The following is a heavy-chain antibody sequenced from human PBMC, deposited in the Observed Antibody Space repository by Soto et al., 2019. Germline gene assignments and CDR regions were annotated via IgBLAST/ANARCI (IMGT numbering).Heavy chain of an antibody. V-gene: IGHV4-39*01. D-gene: IGHD3-9*01. CDR1: GGSISSSSYY. CDR2: IYYSGST. Sequence: SETLSLTCTVSGGSISSSSYYWGWIRQPPGKGLEWIGSIYYSGSTYYNPSLKSRVTISVDTSKNQFSLKLSSVTAADTAVYYCARHPGMVYYDIFTGYPSFDYWGQGTLVTVSS. CDR3: ARHPGMVYYDIFTGYPSFDY. J-gene: IGHJ4*02.